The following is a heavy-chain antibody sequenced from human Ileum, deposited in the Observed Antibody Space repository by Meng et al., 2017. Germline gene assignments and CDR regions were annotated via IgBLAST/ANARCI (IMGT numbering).Heavy chain of an antibody. CDR2: IYHSGST. CDR1: GYSISSGYY. D-gene: IGHD1-26*01. V-gene: IGHV4-38-2*02. CDR3: ARDPLSGSYFPDY. J-gene: IGHJ4*02. Sequence: SETLSLTCTVSGYSISSGYYWGWIRQPPGKGLEWIGSIYHSGSTYYNPSLKSRVTISVDTSKNQFSLKLSSVTAADTAVYYCARDPLSGSYFPDYWGQGTLVTVSS.